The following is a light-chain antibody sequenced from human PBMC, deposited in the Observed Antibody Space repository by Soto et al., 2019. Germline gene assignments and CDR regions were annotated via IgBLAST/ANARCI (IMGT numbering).Light chain of an antibody. CDR3: QQYNSYPFT. V-gene: IGKV1-5*01. CDR2: DVS. CDR1: QSITNW. J-gene: IGKJ3*01. Sequence: DIQMTQSPSTLSASVGDRVTITCLASQSITNWLAWYQQKPGKAPKLLIYDVSTLESGVPSRFSGSGSGTDFTLTISSLQPDDFATYFCQQYNSYPFTFSPGTTVDIK.